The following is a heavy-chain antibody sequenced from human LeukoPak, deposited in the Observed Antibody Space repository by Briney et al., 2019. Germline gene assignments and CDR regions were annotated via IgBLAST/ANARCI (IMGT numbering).Heavy chain of an antibody. CDR2: INSDGGSS. CDR3: VKTMVVFGGLIRTDAFDI. CDR1: GFSFNNYA. D-gene: IGHD3-10*01. J-gene: IGHJ3*02. Sequence: GGSLRLSCSASGFSFNNYAVHWVRQAPGKGLEYVSGINSDGGSSHYADSAKGRFTISRDNSKNAQYLQLSSLRPEDTALYYCVKTMVVFGGLIRTDAFDIWGQGTMVTVSS. V-gene: IGHV3-64D*06.